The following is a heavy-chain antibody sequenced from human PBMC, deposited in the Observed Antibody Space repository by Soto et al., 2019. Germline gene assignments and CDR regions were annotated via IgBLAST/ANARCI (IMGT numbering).Heavy chain of an antibody. J-gene: IGHJ4*02. CDR1: GYFFSNYD. D-gene: IGHD7-27*01. Sequence: QVQLVQSGAEVKRPGASVAVSCSASGYFFSNYDINWVRQATGQGLEWLGWMNPNSGATGYAQQFQGRLTLTRDTAITTAYMELNSLKSEDTAVYYCARNRRETGDFDYWGQGTLVTVSS. CDR3: ARNRRETGDFDY. CDR2: MNPNSGAT. V-gene: IGHV1-8*01.